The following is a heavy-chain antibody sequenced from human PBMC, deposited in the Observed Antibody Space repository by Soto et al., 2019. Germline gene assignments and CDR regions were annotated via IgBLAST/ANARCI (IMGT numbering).Heavy chain of an antibody. Sequence: EVQLLESGGGLVQPGGSLRLSCVASGFTLSTYAMSWVRQAPGKGLEWVSGITGSGGSTYYADSVKGRFTISRDNSXXXXXXXXXXXXXXXXXXXXXXXXXXXPSGAFDIWGQGTMVTVSS. CDR1: GFTLSTYA. CDR2: ITGSGGST. CDR3: XXXXXXPSGAFDI. V-gene: IGHV3-23*01. J-gene: IGHJ3*02.